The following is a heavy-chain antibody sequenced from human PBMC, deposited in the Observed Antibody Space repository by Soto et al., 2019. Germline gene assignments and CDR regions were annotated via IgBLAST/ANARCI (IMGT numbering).Heavy chain of an antibody. Sequence: QLQLQESGPGLVKPSEALSLTCSVSGGSISSSSYYWGWIRQPPGKGLEWIGSIYYSGSTYYNPSLKSRAIISIDKSKNQFSLKLSSLTAADTAVYYCARLEGLATISYYFYFWGQGTMVTVSS. J-gene: IGHJ4*02. CDR3: ARLEGLATISYYFYF. CDR1: GGSISSSSYY. V-gene: IGHV4-39*01. D-gene: IGHD3-9*01. CDR2: IYYSGST.